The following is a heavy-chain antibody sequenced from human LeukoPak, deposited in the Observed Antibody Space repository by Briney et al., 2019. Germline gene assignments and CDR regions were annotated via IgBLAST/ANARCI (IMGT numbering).Heavy chain of an antibody. J-gene: IGHJ4*02. CDR2: ISYDGSNK. D-gene: IGHD3-22*01. V-gene: IGHV3-30-3*01. Sequence: GGSLRLSCAASGFTFSGYAMHWVRQAPGKGLEWVAVISYDGSNKYYADSVKGRFTISRDNSKNTLYLQMNSLRAEDTAVYYCARDHGTGYYDSSGYEQIDYWGQGTLVTVSS. CDR1: GFTFSGYA. CDR3: ARDHGTGYYDSSGYEQIDY.